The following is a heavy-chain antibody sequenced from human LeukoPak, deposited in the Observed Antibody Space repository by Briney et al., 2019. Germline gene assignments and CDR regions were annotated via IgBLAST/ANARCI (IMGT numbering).Heavy chain of an antibody. D-gene: IGHD2-21*02. Sequence: PSETLSLTCTVSGGSITSYYRSWIRQSPGKGLEWIGFMYYRGTTNYNPSLKSRVTISLGMSKNQFSLKLSSVTAADTAVYYCARLPMAVTPHVDYWGQGTLVTVSS. V-gene: IGHV4-59*01. CDR2: MYYRGTT. J-gene: IGHJ4*02. CDR3: ARLPMAVTPHVDY. CDR1: GGSITSYY.